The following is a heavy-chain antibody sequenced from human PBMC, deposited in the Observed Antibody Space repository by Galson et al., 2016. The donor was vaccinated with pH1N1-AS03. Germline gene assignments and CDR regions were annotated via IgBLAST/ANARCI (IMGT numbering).Heavy chain of an antibody. CDR2: ISFTSDYR. CDR1: GFSLSDYY. J-gene: IGHJ6*02. D-gene: IGHD2-21*01. V-gene: IGHV3-11*03. Sequence: SLRLSCAASGFSLSDYYMTWIRQAPGKGLEWVAYISFTSDYRHYADSVKGRFTTSRDNAKDSLYLQMDSLRVEDTAVYYCARARGGEDAWSQDVWGQGTTVTVSS. CDR3: ARARGGEDAWSQDV.